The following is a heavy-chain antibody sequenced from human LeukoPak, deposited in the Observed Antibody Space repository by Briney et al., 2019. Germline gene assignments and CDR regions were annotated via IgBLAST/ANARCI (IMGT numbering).Heavy chain of an antibody. CDR1: GGSISSYY. CDR3: ARTYYDFWSGYYTSWFDP. V-gene: IGHV4-59*08. Sequence: SETLSLTCTVSGGSISSYYWSWIRQPPGKGLEWTGYIYYSGSTNYNHSLKSRVTISVDTSKNQFSLKLSSVTAADTAVYYCARTYYDFWSGYYTSWFDPWGQGTLVTVSS. D-gene: IGHD3-3*01. CDR2: IYYSGST. J-gene: IGHJ5*02.